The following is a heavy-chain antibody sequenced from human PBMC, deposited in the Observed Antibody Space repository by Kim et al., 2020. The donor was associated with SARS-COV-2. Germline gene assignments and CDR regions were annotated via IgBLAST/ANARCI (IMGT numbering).Heavy chain of an antibody. J-gene: IGHJ6*02. Sequence: GGSLRLSCAASGFTFSSYEMNWVRQAPGKGLEWVSYISSSGRTIYYADSVKGRFTISRDNAKNSLYLQMNSLRAEDTAVYYCASKEPGSYQLLRNYYYYGMDVWGQGTTVTVSS. V-gene: IGHV3-48*03. D-gene: IGHD2-2*01. CDR1: GFTFSSYE. CDR3: ASKEPGSYQLLRNYYYYGMDV. CDR2: ISSSGRTI.